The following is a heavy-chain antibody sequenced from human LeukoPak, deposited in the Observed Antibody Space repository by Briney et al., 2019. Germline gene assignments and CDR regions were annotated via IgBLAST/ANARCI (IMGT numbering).Heavy chain of an antibody. J-gene: IGHJ4*02. D-gene: IGHD6-13*01. CDR2: TYYRSKWYN. CDR1: GDSVSSNSAA. V-gene: IGHV6-1*01. Sequence: SQTLSLTCAISGDSVSSNSAAWNWIRQSPSRGLEWLGRTYYRSKWYNDYAVSVKSRITINPDTSKNQFSLQLNSVTPEDTAVYYCARDFPYTLQQLAHFDYWGQGTLVTVSS. CDR3: ARDFPYTLQQLAHFDY.